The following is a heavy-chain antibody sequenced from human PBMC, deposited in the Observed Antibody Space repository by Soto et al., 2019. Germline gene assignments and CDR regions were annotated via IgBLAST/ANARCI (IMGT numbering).Heavy chain of an antibody. CDR3: ARGYYSNYPYYYYGMDV. CDR1: GGSISSGGYY. J-gene: IGHJ6*02. Sequence: QVQLQESGPGLVKPSQTLSLTCTVSGGSISSGGYYWSWSRQHPGKGMEWIGYIYYSGSTYYNPSLKSRVTISVDTSKHPFSLKLSSVTAADTAVYYCARGYYSNYPYYYYGMDVWGQGTTVTVSS. V-gene: IGHV4-31*03. D-gene: IGHD4-4*01. CDR2: IYYSGST.